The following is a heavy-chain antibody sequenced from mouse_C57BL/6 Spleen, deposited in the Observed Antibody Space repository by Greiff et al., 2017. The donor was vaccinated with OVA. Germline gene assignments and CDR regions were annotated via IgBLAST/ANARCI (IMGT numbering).Heavy chain of an antibody. CDR3: ARKALLLLYFDV. D-gene: IGHD1-1*01. V-gene: IGHV1-55*01. CDR1: GYTFTSYW. Sequence: QVQLQPPWAELVKPGASVKMSCKASGYTFTSYWITWVKQRPGQGLEWIGDIYPGSGSTNYNEKFKSKATLTVDTTSSTADMQLSSLTSEDSAVYYCARKALLLLYFDVWGTGTTVTVSS. CDR2: IYPGSGST. J-gene: IGHJ1*03.